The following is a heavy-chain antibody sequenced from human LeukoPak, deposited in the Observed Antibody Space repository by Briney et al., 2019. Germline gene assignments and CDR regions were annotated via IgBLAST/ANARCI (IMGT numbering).Heavy chain of an antibody. J-gene: IGHJ3*02. CDR2: TYYRSKWYN. Sequence: SQTLSLTCAISGDSVSSNSAAWNWIRQSPSRGLEWLGRTYYRSKWYNDYAVSVKSRITINPDTSKNQFSLQLNSVTPEDTAVYYCARTTVTTFSFWYAFDIWGQGTMVTVSS. CDR1: GDSVSSNSAA. D-gene: IGHD4-17*01. CDR3: ARTTVTTFSFWYAFDI. V-gene: IGHV6-1*01.